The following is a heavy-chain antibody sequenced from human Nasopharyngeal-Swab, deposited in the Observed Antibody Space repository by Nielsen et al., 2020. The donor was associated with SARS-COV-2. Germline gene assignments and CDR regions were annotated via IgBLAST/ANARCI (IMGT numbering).Heavy chain of an antibody. CDR1: GASVSSNSAA. D-gene: IGHD6-19*01. CDR2: TYYRSKWYN. J-gene: IGHJ5*02. V-gene: IGHV6-1*01. Sequence: SETLSLTCAISGASVSSNSAAWNWIRQSPSRGLEWLGRTYYRSKWYNDYAVSVKSRITISPDTSKNQFSLQLNSVTPEDTALYYCAREVTGWSTRFDPWGQGTLGNGSS. CDR3: AREVTGWSTRFDP.